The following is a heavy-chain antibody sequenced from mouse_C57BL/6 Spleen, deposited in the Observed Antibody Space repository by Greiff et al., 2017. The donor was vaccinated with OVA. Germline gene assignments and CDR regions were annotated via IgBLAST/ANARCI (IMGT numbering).Heavy chain of an antibody. Sequence: VQLQQPGAELVKPGASVQLSCKASGYTFTSYWLPWVKQRPGHGLEWFGVISPNRGSTNYNEKFKSKATLTVDKSSSTAYMQLSSLTSEDSAVYYCARNGYYAMDYWGQGTSVTVSS. CDR1: GYTFTSYW. V-gene: IGHV1-64*01. CDR3: ARNGYYAMDY. CDR2: ISPNRGST. J-gene: IGHJ4*01.